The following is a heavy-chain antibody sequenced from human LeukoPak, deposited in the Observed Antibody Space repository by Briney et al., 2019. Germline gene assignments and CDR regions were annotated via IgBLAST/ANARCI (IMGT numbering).Heavy chain of an antibody. J-gene: IGHJ4*02. Sequence: SETLSLTCTVSGGSISSYYWSWIRQPPGKGLEWIGYIYYSGSTNYNPSLKSRVTISVDTSKNQSSLKLSSVTAADTAVYYCARGIAAAGTFVGFDYWGQGTLVTVSS. CDR2: IYYSGST. D-gene: IGHD6-13*01. CDR3: ARGIAAAGTFVGFDY. V-gene: IGHV4-59*01. CDR1: GGSISSYY.